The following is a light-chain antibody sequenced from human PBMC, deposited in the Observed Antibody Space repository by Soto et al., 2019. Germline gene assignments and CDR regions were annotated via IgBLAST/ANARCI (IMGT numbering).Light chain of an antibody. CDR1: QSLSSIY. CDR2: DAS. CDR3: QQRSNWPPKIT. V-gene: IGKV3-11*01. J-gene: IGKJ5*01. Sequence: EIVLTQSPGTLSLSPGEGATLSCRASQSLSSIYLAWYQQKPGQAPRLLIYDASNRATGIPARFSGSGSGTDFTLTISSLEPEDFAVYYCQQRSNWPPKITFGQGTRLEIK.